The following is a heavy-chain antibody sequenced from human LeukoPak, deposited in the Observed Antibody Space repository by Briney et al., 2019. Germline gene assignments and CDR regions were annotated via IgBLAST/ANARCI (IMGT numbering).Heavy chain of an antibody. V-gene: IGHV3-30*04. CDR1: GFTFSSYA. D-gene: IGHD5-12*01. J-gene: IGHJ4*02. CDR3: ASVGGYDPLFDY. CDR2: ISYDGSNK. Sequence: GGSLRLSCAASGFTFSSYAMHWVRQAPGKGLEWVAVISYDGSNKYYADSVKGRFTISRDNSKDTLYLQMNSLRVEDTAVYYCASVGGYDPLFDYWGQGTLVTVSS.